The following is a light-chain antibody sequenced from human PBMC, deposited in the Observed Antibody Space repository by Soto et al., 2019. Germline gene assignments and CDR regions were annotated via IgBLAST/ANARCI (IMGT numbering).Light chain of an antibody. J-gene: IGKJ5*01. Sequence: DIVMTQSPASLSVSPGESGTLSCMASQSVASNLAWYQQKHGQATRLLIYGTSTRATGVPDRFSGSGSGTDFTLTISSLQAADCAVDHCKHYNNWPINCGQGKRREI. CDR2: GTS. CDR3: KHYNNWPIN. V-gene: IGKV3-15*01. CDR1: QSVASN.